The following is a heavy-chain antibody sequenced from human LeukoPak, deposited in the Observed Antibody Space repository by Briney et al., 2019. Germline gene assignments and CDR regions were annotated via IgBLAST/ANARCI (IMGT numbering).Heavy chain of an antibody. CDR1: GFTFSSYS. V-gene: IGHV3-23*01. D-gene: IGHD6-19*01. CDR3: AKDSGSGRRGAFDI. J-gene: IGHJ3*02. CDR2: ISGSGGST. Sequence: GGSLRLSCAASGFTFSSYSMNWVRQAPGKGLEWVSAISGSGGSTYYADSVKGRFTISRDNSKNTLYLQMNSLRAEDTAVYYCAKDSGSGRRGAFDIWGQGTMVTVSS.